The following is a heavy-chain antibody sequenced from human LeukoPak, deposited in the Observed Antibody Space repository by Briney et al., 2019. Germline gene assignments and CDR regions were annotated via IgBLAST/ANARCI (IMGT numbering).Heavy chain of an antibody. Sequence: GGSLRLSCAASGFTFSRYWMHWARQAPGKGLVWVSRINSDGSSTRYADFVKGRFTISRDNSKNTLHLQMNSLRAEDTAVYYCARDQYSYAHAAHWGQGTLVTVSS. CDR3: ARDQYSYAHAAH. V-gene: IGHV3-74*01. J-gene: IGHJ4*02. CDR1: GFTFSRYW. D-gene: IGHD5-18*01. CDR2: INSDGSST.